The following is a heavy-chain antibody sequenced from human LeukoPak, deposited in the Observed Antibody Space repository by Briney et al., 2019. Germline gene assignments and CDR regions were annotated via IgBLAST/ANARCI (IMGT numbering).Heavy chain of an antibody. CDR1: GYTFTSYG. V-gene: IGHV1-18*01. CDR3: ARDSYPSYYDSSGYYYWNDY. D-gene: IGHD3-22*01. J-gene: IGHJ4*02. CDR2: ISAYNGNT. Sequence: GASVKVSCKASGYTFTSYGISWVRQAPGQGLEWMGWISAYNGNTNYAQKLQGRVTMTTDTSTSTAYMELRSLRSDDTAVYYCARDSYPSYYDSSGYYYWNDYWGQGTLVTVSP.